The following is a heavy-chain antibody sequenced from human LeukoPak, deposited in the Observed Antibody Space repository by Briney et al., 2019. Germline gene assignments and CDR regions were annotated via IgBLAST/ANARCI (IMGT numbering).Heavy chain of an antibody. J-gene: IGHJ5*02. D-gene: IGHD3/OR15-3a*01. Sequence: GGSLRLSCAPSGFTFSNSWMTWVRQAPGKGLEWVANIKQDGSNKYYVDSVKGRFTISRDNAKDSLYLQVDSLRAEDTAVYYCARDSFWTRFDPWGQGTLVTVSS. CDR3: ARDSFWTRFDP. V-gene: IGHV3-7*05. CDR1: GFTFSNSW. CDR2: IKQDGSNK.